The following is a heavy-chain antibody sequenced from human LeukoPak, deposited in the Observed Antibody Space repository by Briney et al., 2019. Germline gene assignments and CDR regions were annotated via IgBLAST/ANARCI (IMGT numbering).Heavy chain of an antibody. CDR1: GFTFSSYG. J-gene: IGHJ4*02. D-gene: IGHD3-10*01. CDR2: IWYDGSNK. V-gene: IGHV3-33*01. Sequence: GGSLRLSCAASGFTFSSYGMHWVRQAPGKGLEWVAVIWYDGSNKYYADSVKGPFTISRDNSKNTLYLQMNSLRAEDTAVYYCARDLMVRGAPFDHWGQGTPVTVSS. CDR3: ARDLMVRGAPFDH.